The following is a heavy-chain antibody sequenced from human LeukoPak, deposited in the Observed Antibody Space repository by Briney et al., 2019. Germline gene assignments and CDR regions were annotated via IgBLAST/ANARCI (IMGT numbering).Heavy chain of an antibody. V-gene: IGHV4-30-2*01. CDR3: ARDRPTYYYGSGSYSPFDH. J-gene: IGHJ4*02. D-gene: IGHD3-10*01. CDR2: IYHSGST. CDR1: GGSISSGGYY. Sequence: SQTLSLTCTVSGGSISSGGYYWSWIRQPPGKGLEWIGYIYHSGSTYYNPSLKSRVTISVDRSKNQFSLKLSSVTAADTAVYYCARDRPTYYYGSGSYSPFDHWGQGTLVTVSS.